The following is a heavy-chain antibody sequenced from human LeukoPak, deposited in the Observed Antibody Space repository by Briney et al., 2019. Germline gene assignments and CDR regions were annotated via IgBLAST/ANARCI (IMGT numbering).Heavy chain of an antibody. D-gene: IGHD3-3*01. CDR3: ARGLRFLVV. V-gene: IGHV4-34*01. Sequence: SETLSLTCAVYGGSFSGYYWSWIRQPPGKGLEWIGEINHSGSTNYNPSLKSRVTISADTSKNQFSLKLSFVTAADTAVYYCARGLRFLVVWGQGTTVTVSS. CDR2: INHSGST. J-gene: IGHJ6*02. CDR1: GGSFSGYY.